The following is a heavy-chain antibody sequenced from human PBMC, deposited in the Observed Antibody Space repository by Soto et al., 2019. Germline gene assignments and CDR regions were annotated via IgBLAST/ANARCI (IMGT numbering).Heavy chain of an antibody. Sequence: GGSLRLSCAASGFTFSSYAMSWVRQAPGKGLEWVSAISGSGGSTYYADSVKGRFTISRDNSKNTLYLQMNSLRAEDTAVYYWAKDRMVRRVIGPLGYWGRGTLVTVSS. CDR3: AKDRMVRRVIGPLGY. D-gene: IGHD3-10*01. V-gene: IGHV3-23*01. CDR2: ISGSGGST. J-gene: IGHJ4*02. CDR1: GFTFSSYA.